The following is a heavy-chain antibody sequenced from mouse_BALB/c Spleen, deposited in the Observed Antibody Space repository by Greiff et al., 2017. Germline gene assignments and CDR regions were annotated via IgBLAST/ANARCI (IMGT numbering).Heavy chain of an antibody. CDR2: IDPENGDT. CDR1: GFNIKDYY. J-gene: IGHJ2*01. V-gene: IGHV14-4*02. D-gene: IGHD1-1*01. CDR3: NRRGLYYGFDY. Sequence: EVQLQQSGAELVRSGASVKLSCTASGFNIKDYYMHWVKQRPEQGLEWIGWIDPENGDTEYAPKFQGKATMTADTSSNTAYLQLSSLTSEDTAVYYCNRRGLYYGFDYWGQGTTLTVSS.